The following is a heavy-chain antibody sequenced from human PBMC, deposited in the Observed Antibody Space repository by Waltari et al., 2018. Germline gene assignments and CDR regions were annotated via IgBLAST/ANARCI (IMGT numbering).Heavy chain of an antibody. CDR1: GGSFSGYY. D-gene: IGHD2-15*01. CDR2: ISHSRSS. CDR3: AKEDWSDGRCYLVENWFDP. V-gene: IGHV4-34*01. J-gene: IGHJ5*02. Sequence: QLQLQQWGAGLLKPSETLSLTCGVYGGSFSGYYWSWIRQAPGKGLEWMGEISHSRSSNDTTSLKNRVTIHVATSRYQFTQKLNSVTGTHTAEYSCAKEDWSDGRCYLVENWFDPWGQGTLVTVSS.